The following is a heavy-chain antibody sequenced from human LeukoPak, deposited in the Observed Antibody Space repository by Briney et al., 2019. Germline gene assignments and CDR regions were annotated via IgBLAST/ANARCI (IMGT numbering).Heavy chain of an antibody. V-gene: IGHV4-4*09. Sequence: PSETLSLTCAVSGGSVSGHYWDWIRQPPGKGLEWIGYIYASGSANYHPSLKSRVTISVDTSKNQFSLNLSSVTAADTAVYYCARALVRATMVWYFDLWGRGTLVTVSS. CDR1: GGSVSGHY. CDR2: IYASGSA. D-gene: IGHD5-12*01. CDR3: ARALVRATMVWYFDL. J-gene: IGHJ2*01.